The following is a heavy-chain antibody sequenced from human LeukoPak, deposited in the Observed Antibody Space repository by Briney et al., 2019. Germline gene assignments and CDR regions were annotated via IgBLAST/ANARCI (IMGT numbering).Heavy chain of an antibody. V-gene: IGHV4-31*03. D-gene: IGHD2-2*01. CDR2: IYYSGST. CDR1: GASISSGGYY. CDR3: ARSCSSTSCYVGGAFDI. J-gene: IGHJ3*02. Sequence: SETLSLTCTVSGASISSGGYYWSWLRQHPGKGLEWIGYIYYSGSTYYNPSLKSRVTISVDTSKNQFSLKLSSVTAADTAVYYCARSCSSTSCYVGGAFDIWGQGTMVTVSS.